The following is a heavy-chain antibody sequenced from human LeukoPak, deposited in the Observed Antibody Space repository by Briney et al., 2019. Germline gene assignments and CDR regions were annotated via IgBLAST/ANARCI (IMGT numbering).Heavy chain of an antibody. J-gene: IGHJ4*02. Sequence: PGRSLRLSCAASGFTFRTHAMHWVRQAPGKGLDWVALISFDGSSKDYSDSVRGRFTISRDNSENTLYLQMNSLRPEDTALYYCAKTPLVTVGYLDSWGQGTQVTV. V-gene: IGHV3-30*04. D-gene: IGHD1-26*01. CDR2: ISFDGSSK. CDR1: GFTFRTHA. CDR3: AKTPLVTVGYLDS.